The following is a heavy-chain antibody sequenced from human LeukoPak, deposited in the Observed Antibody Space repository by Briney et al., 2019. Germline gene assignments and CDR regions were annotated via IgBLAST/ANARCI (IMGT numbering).Heavy chain of an antibody. D-gene: IGHD1-26*01. J-gene: IGHJ3*02. Sequence: PSETLSLTCTVSGGSVSSYYWSWIRQPPGKGLEWIGYIYYSGSTNYNPSLKSRVTISVDTSKNQFSLKLNSITSADTAVYYCARVRLSGTYLDAFDIWGQGTMVTVSS. V-gene: IGHV4-59*02. CDR1: GGSVSSYY. CDR2: IYYSGST. CDR3: ARVRLSGTYLDAFDI.